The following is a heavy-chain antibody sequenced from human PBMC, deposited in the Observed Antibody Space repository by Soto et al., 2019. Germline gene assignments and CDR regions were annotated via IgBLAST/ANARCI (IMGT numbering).Heavy chain of an antibody. Sequence: EVQLLESGGGLVQPGGSLRLSCAASGFTFSSQTMSWVRQAPGKGLEWVSVISSSGSTSYTDSAEGRFTISKDSSKKTLYLQLNSLRVEDTAVYYCAKGARDVDSWGQGTLVTVSS. CDR1: GFTFSSQT. CDR3: AKGARDVDS. CDR2: ISSSGST. V-gene: IGHV3-23*01. D-gene: IGHD5-12*01. J-gene: IGHJ4*02.